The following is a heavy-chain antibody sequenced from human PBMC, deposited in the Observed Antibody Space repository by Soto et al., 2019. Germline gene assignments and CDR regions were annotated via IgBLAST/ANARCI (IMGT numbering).Heavy chain of an antibody. J-gene: IGHJ4*02. Sequence: EVQLVESGGGLVQPGGSLRVSCAAFGFTFSSYWMHWVRQAPGKGLVWVSRINSDGSSTSYADSVKGRFTISRDNAKNTLYLQMNSLRAEDTAIYYCARRGAVAGLHYWGQGTLVTVSS. D-gene: IGHD6-19*01. CDR3: ARRGAVAGLHY. CDR1: GFTFSSYW. CDR2: INSDGSST. V-gene: IGHV3-74*01.